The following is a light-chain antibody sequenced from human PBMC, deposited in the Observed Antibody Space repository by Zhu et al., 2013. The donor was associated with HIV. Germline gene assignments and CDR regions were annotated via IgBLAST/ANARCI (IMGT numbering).Light chain of an antibody. J-gene: IGKJ2*01. CDR1: QRISSW. CDR3: QQYNSYPYT. V-gene: IGKV1-5*03. Sequence: DIQMTQSPSPLSASVGDRVDITCRASQRISSWLAWYQQRPGKAPNLLIYKASKLQSGVPLRFSANGSGTEFTLTISSLQPEDFVTYYCQQYNSYPYTFGQGTRLDIK. CDR2: KAS.